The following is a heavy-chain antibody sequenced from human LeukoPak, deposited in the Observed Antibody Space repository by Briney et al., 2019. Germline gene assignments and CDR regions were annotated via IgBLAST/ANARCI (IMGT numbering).Heavy chain of an antibody. CDR1: GGSIISSNW. V-gene: IGHV4-4*02. Sequence: PSGTLSLTCAVSGGSIISSNWWSWVRQPPGKGLEWIGEIYHSGSTNYNPSLKSRVTISVDKSKNQFSLKLSSVTAADTAVYYCARVGEYSSSSVDAFDIWGQGTMVTVSS. D-gene: IGHD6-6*01. J-gene: IGHJ3*02. CDR2: IYHSGST. CDR3: ARVGEYSSSSVDAFDI.